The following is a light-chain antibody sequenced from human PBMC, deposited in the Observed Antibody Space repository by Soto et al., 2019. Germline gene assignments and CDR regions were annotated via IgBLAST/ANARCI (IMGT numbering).Light chain of an antibody. CDR3: QQYGSSPTWT. J-gene: IGKJ1*01. V-gene: IGKV3-20*01. Sequence: EIVLTQSPGTLSSSPGARATLSCRASQSVSSSYFAWYQQKPGQAHRLIIYGASSRATGIPDRFSGSGSGTDFTLTISRLEPEDFAVYYGQQYGSSPTWTFGQGTKVDIK. CDR2: GAS. CDR1: QSVSSSY.